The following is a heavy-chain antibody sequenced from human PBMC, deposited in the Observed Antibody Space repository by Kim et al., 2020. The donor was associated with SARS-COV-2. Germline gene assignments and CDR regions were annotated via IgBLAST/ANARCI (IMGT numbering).Heavy chain of an antibody. J-gene: IGHJ4*02. CDR3: ARDQITSGSYYIGSDY. CDR1: GFTFSSYA. CDR2: ISYDGSNK. D-gene: IGHD1-26*01. V-gene: IGHV3-30*04. Sequence: GGSLRLSCAASGFTFSSYAMHWVRQAPGKGLEWVAVISYDGSNKYYADSVKGRFTISRDNSKNTLYLQMNSLRAEDTAVYYCARDQITSGSYYIGSDYWGQGTLVTVSS.